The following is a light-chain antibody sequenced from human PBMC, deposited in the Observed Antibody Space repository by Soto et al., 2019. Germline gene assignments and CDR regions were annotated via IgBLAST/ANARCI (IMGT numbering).Light chain of an antibody. V-gene: IGKV1-39*01. CDR2: AAS. J-gene: IGKJ1*01. Sequence: DIQMTPSPSSLSACVGDRVSITCRASQSISTYLHWYQQKPGKAPKHLIYAASSLQSGVPSMFTGSCAGTYFTLTISGLQPENFATYYCQQSYTARAFGQGTKVEIK. CDR1: QSISTY. CDR3: QQSYTARA.